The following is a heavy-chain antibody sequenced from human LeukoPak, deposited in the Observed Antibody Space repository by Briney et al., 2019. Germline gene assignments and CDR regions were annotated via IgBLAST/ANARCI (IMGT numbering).Heavy chain of an antibody. J-gene: IGHJ6*03. V-gene: IGHV1-46*01. Sequence: GASVKVSCKASGYTFRRYYMHWVRQAPGQGLEWMGIINPTGGSTSYAQKFQGRVMMTGDMSTSTVYMELSSLRSDDTAVYFCAREGRAIGDPKDYFYYYYMDVWGKGTTVSVSS. D-gene: IGHD2-21*01. CDR3: AREGRAIGDPKDYFYYYYMDV. CDR2: INPTGGST. CDR1: GYTFRRYY.